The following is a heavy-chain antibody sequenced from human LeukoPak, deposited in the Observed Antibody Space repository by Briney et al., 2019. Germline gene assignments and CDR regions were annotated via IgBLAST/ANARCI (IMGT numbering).Heavy chain of an antibody. CDR2: ISSSGSTI. CDR1: GFAFSDYH. Sequence: GGSLRLSCAASGFAFSDYHMSWIRQAPGKGLEWVSYISSSGSTIYYADSVRGRFTISRDNAKNSLYLQMNSLRAEDTAVYYCARAQQPHAYDFWSGSQSLGLFDPWGQGTLVTVSS. J-gene: IGHJ5*02. CDR3: ARAQQPHAYDFWSGSQSLGLFDP. D-gene: IGHD3-3*01. V-gene: IGHV3-11*01.